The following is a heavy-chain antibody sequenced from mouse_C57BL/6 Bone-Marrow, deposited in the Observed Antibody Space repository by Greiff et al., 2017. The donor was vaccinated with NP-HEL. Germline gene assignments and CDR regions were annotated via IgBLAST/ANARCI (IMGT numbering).Heavy chain of an antibody. Sequence: QVQLQQPGAELVIPGASVKLSCKASGYTFTSYWMHWVKQRPGQGLEWIGEIDPSDSYTNYNQKFKGKSTLTVDKSSSTAYMQLSSLTSEDSAVYYCAREEGAYYGSSYWYFDVWGTGTTVTVSS. CDR2: IDPSDSYT. CDR3: AREEGAYYGSSYWYFDV. V-gene: IGHV1-69*01. D-gene: IGHD1-1*01. J-gene: IGHJ1*03. CDR1: GYTFTSYW.